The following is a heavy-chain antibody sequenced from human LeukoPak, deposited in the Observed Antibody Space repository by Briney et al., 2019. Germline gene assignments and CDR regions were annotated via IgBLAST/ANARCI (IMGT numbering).Heavy chain of an antibody. CDR1: GYRFRSYW. V-gene: IGHV5-51*01. J-gene: IGHJ6*03. CDR3: ASQAPQGSSYRYSYEYYIDV. CDR2: IYPGESEA. Sequence: GESLKISCKGSGYRFRSYWIGWVRQKPGKGLEWMGIIYPGESEARYSPSFEGQVTISADKSITTAYLQWSSLKASDTAMYYCASQAPQGSSYRYSYEYYIDVWGKGTTVTVS. D-gene: IGHD3-22*01.